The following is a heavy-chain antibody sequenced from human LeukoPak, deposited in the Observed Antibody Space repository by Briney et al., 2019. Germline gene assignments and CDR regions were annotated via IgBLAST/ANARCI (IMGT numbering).Heavy chain of an antibody. CDR2: IYYSGGT. CDR1: GGSISSYY. J-gene: IGHJ5*02. Sequence: SETLSLTCTVSGGSISSYYWNWIRQPPGKGLEWIGYIYYSGGTNYNPSLKSRVTISVDTSKNQFSLKLSSVTAADTAVYYCAREALTIFALVRTQTTKSPHRFDPWGQGTLVTVSS. CDR3: AREALTIFALVRTQTTKSPHRFDP. D-gene: IGHD3-3*01. V-gene: IGHV4-59*01.